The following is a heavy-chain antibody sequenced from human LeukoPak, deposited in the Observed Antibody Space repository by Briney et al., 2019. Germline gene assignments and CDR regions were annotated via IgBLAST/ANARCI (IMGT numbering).Heavy chain of an antibody. CDR2: ISSSSSYI. CDR1: GFTFSSYS. CDR3: AKDSGVGTLLTRAFDY. Sequence: GGSLRLSCAASGFTFSSYSMNWVRQAPGKGLEWVSSISSSSSYIYYADSVKGRFTISRDNSKNTLYLQMNSLRAEDTAVYYCAKDSGVGTLLTRAFDYWGQGTLVTVSS. D-gene: IGHD1-26*01. V-gene: IGHV3-21*01. J-gene: IGHJ4*02.